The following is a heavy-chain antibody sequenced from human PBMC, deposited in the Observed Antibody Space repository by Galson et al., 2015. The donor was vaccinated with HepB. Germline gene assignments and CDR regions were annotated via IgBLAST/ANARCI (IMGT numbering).Heavy chain of an antibody. CDR1: GGSISSVTYY. CDR3: ARDRSSTWYTPAGWFDS. CDR2: IYSSGSN. V-gene: IGHV4-61*02. D-gene: IGHD6-13*01. Sequence: TLSLTCTVSGGSISSVTYYWSWIRQPAGKGLEWIGRIYSSGSNNYNPPPQSRVTMSVATSKNQFSLKLSSVTAADTAIYYCARDRSSTWYTPAGWFDSWGQGTLVTVSS. J-gene: IGHJ5*01.